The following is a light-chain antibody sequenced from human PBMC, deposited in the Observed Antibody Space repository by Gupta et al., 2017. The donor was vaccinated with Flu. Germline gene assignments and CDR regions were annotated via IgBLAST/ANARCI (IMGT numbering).Light chain of an antibody. J-gene: IGKJ4*01. V-gene: IGKV1-39*01. CDR2: ETS. Sequence: PSSLSASVGDRVTITCRASQRVNTYLHWYQQKPGGAPKLVIYETSKLEVGRPSRFSGSGSGTDFTFTISSLQPEDFATYFCQQTYSSPLTFGGGTTVEIK. CDR3: QQTYSSPLT. CDR1: QRVNTY.